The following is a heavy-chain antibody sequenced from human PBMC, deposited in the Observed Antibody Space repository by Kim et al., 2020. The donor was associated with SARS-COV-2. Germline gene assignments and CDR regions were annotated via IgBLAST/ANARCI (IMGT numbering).Heavy chain of an antibody. CDR1: GYTFTSYG. V-gene: IGHV1-18*01. CDR2: ISAYNGNT. CDR3: AGCGGDCYYYYYGMDV. Sequence: ASVKVSCKASGYTFTSYGISWVRQAPGQGLEWMGWISAYNGNTNYAQKLQGRVTMTTDTSTSTAYMELRSLRSDDTAVYYCAGCGGDCYYYYYGMDVWGQGTTVTVSS. D-gene: IGHD2-21*02. J-gene: IGHJ6*02.